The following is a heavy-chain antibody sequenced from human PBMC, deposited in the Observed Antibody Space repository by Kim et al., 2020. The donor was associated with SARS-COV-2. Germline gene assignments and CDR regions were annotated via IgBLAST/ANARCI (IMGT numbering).Heavy chain of an antibody. D-gene: IGHD6-13*01. CDR3: ARASSSWYWLGNYYFDY. J-gene: IGHJ4*02. V-gene: IGHV6-1*01. Sequence: SQTLSLTCAISGDSVSSNSAAWNWIRQSPSRGLEWLGRTYYRSKWYNDYAVSVKSRITINPDTSKNQFSLQLNSVTPEDTAVYYCARASSSWYWLGNYYFDYWGQGTLVTVSS. CDR2: TYYRSKWYN. CDR1: GDSVSSNSAA.